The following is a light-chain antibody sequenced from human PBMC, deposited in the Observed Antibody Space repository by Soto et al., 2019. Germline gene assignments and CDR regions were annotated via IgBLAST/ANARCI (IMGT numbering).Light chain of an antibody. CDR3: SSYTTATIL. CDR1: SSDIGGYRY. J-gene: IGLJ1*01. Sequence: QSALTQPASVSGSPGQSIVISCTGSSSDIGGYRYVSWYQQHPGKAPRLVIYDVSVRPSGISNRFSASKSDNTASLTISGLQAEDEADYYCSSYTTATILFGTGTKLTVL. CDR2: DVS. V-gene: IGLV2-14*01.